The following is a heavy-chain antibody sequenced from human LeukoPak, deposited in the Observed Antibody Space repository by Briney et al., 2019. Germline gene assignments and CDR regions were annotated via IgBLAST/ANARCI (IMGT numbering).Heavy chain of an antibody. CDR2: ISGTSSNT. J-gene: IGHJ5*02. CDR1: GFSFIDYY. Sequence: GGSLRLSCAASGFSFIDYYMSWIRQAQGKGLEWVSFISGTSSNTKYADSVKGRFTISRDNAKNSLYLQMNSLRAEDTAIYYCVRDTSLLVVVPPAHQDWFDPWGQGTLVTVSS. V-gene: IGHV3-11*06. D-gene: IGHD2-2*01. CDR3: VRDTSLLVVVPPAHQDWFDP.